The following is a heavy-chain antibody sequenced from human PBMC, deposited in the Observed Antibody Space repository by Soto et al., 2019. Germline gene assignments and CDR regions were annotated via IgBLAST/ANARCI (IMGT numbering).Heavy chain of an antibody. CDR2: ISSSGSYI. D-gene: IGHD3-10*01. CDR3: AKRSSGSYFDY. V-gene: IGHV3-21*01. J-gene: IGHJ4*02. CDR1: GFTFSSYA. Sequence: VGSLRLSCAASGFTFSSYAMSWVRQAPGKGLEWVSSISSSGSYIYYADSVKGRFTTSRDNAENSLYLQMNSLRAEDTAVYYCAKRSSGSYFDYWGQGTLVTVSS.